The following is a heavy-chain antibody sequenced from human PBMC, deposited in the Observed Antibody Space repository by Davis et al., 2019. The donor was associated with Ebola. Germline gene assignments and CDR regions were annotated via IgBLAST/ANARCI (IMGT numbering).Heavy chain of an antibody. CDR2: IFYSGNT. Sequence: PGGSLRLSCTVSGGSISTYHWTWIRQPPGKGLEWIGHIFYSGNTNYNPSLESRVTISVDTSKNHFSLKLSSVTAADTAVYYCARETEHYDSSGYSRLFGPWGQGTLVTVSS. D-gene: IGHD3-22*01. J-gene: IGHJ5*02. CDR1: GGSISTYH. CDR3: ARETEHYDSSGYSRLFGP. V-gene: IGHV4-59*01.